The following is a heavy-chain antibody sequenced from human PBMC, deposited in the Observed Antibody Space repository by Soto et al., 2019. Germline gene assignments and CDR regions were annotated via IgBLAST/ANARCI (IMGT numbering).Heavy chain of an antibody. Sequence: QVQLVQSGAEVKKPGASVKVSCKASGYTFTSYDINWVRQATGQGLEWMGWMNPNSGNTGYAQKFQGRVTMTSNTSIGTGYMELSSLRSEYTAVDYGAREKTSDGMDVWGQGTTVTVSS. CDR1: GYTFTSYD. V-gene: IGHV1-8*01. CDR3: AREKTSDGMDV. CDR2: MNPNSGNT. J-gene: IGHJ6*02.